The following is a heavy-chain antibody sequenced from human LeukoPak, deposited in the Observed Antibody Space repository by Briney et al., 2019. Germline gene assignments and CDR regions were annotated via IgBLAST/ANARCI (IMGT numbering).Heavy chain of an antibody. D-gene: IGHD6-13*01. CDR3: AKVGPVTTLLIAAGSNDAFDI. J-gene: IGHJ3*02. CDR2: ISGSGGGT. Sequence: GGSLRLSCAASGFTFNSYAMSWVRQAPEKGLEWVATISGSGGGTYYADSVKGRFTISRDNSKNTLYLQMNSLRAEDTAVYYCAKVGPVTTLLIAAGSNDAFDIWGQGTMVTVSS. CDR1: GFTFNSYA. V-gene: IGHV3-23*01.